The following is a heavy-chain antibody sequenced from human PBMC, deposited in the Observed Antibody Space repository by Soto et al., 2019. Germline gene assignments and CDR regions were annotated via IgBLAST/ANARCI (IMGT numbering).Heavy chain of an antibody. CDR3: SSSSPASDY. V-gene: IGHV3-23*01. CDR2: ISNSGGST. D-gene: IGHD3-10*01. CDR1: GFTFSRFA. J-gene: IGHJ4*02. Sequence: EVQMLESGGGLVQPGGSLRLSCVASGFTFSRFAMSWVRQAPGKGLEWVSAISNSGGSTYYADSVKGRFTISRDNAKNPLYLQMNSLRAEDTALYYCSSSSPASDYWGQGTLITVSS.